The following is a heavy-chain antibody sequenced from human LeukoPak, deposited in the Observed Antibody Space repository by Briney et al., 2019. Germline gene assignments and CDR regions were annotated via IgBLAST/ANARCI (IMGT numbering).Heavy chain of an antibody. Sequence: ASVKVSCKASGYTFTSYGISWVRQAPGQGLEWMGWISAYNDNTNYAQKLQGRVTMTTDTSTSTAYLELRSLRSDDTAVYYCARGATFYGSGRYYMDVWGKGTTVTVSS. CDR3: ARGATFYGSGRYYMDV. V-gene: IGHV1-18*01. D-gene: IGHD3-10*01. CDR2: ISAYNDNT. CDR1: GYTFTSYG. J-gene: IGHJ6*03.